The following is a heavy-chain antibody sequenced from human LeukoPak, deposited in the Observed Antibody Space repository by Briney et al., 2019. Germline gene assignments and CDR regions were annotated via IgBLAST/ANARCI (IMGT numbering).Heavy chain of an antibody. J-gene: IGHJ4*02. V-gene: IGHV3-7*01. Sequence: GGSLRLSCAASGFTFSTYWMTWVRQAPGKGLEWVANMNLDGSEKYYVDSVKGRFTISRDNAKNSLYLQMNSLRAEDTAVYYCARDDWVGGTGYWGQGTLVTVSS. D-gene: IGHD1-26*01. CDR3: ARDDWVGGTGY. CDR1: GFTFSTYW. CDR2: MNLDGSEK.